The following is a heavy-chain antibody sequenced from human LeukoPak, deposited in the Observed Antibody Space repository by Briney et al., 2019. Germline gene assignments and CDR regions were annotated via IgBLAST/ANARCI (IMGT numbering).Heavy chain of an antibody. CDR2: ISAYNGDT. Sequence: ASVKVSCEASGYTFNIYGISWVRQAPGKGLEWMGWISAYNGDTKYAQKLQGRVTLTTDTSTSTAYMELRSLTSDDAAVYYCGRSSSGWSVDYWGQGALVTVSS. CDR3: GRSSSGWSVDY. J-gene: IGHJ4*02. D-gene: IGHD6-19*01. V-gene: IGHV1-18*01. CDR1: GYTFNIYG.